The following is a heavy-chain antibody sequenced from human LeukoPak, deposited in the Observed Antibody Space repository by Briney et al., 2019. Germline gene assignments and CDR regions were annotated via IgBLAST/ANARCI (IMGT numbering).Heavy chain of an antibody. CDR2: VNSHGGST. Sequence: PGGSLRLSCIASGFTFTTYAMSWVRQAPGKGLEWLSTVNSHGGSTYYAESVKGRFTISRDNSKNTLYLQMNSLRAEDTAVYYCAKSYGYSAFDIWGQGTMVTVSS. D-gene: IGHD5-18*01. CDR1: GFTFTTYA. J-gene: IGHJ3*02. CDR3: AKSYGYSAFDI. V-gene: IGHV3-23*01.